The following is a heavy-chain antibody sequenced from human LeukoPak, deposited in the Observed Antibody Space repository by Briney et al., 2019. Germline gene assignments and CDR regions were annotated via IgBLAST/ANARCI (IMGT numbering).Heavy chain of an antibody. V-gene: IGHV3-23*01. CDR3: AMEGYTYGPISDY. Sequence: GGSLRLSCAASGFTFSSYAMSWVRQAPGKGLEWVSAITNSGGSTYYADSVKGRFTISRDNSKNTLYLQMNSPRAEDTAVYYCAMEGYTYGPISDYWGQGTLVTVSS. CDR1: GFTFSSYA. D-gene: IGHD5-18*01. CDR2: ITNSGGST. J-gene: IGHJ4*02.